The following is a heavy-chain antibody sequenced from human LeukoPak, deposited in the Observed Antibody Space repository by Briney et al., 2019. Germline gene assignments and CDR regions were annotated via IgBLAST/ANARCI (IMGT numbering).Heavy chain of an antibody. Sequence: PSETQSLTCAVYGGSFSGYYWSWIRQPPGKGLEWIGEINHSGSTNYNPSLKSRVTISVDTSKNQFSLKLSSVTAADTAVYYCARPWIQLWLGWFDPWGQGTLVTVSS. J-gene: IGHJ5*02. CDR1: GGSFSGYY. V-gene: IGHV4-34*01. CDR2: INHSGST. D-gene: IGHD5-18*01. CDR3: ARPWIQLWLGWFDP.